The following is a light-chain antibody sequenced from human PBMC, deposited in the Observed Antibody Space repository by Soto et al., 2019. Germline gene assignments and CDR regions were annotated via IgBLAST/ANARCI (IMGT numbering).Light chain of an antibody. CDR2: DDS. CDR1: NIGSKS. CDR3: QVWDSYSDHHV. J-gene: IGLJ2*01. V-gene: IGLV3-21*02. Sequence: SYELTQPPSVSVAPGQTARISCGGTNIGSKSVHWYQQKSGQAPVLVVYDDSDRPSGIPERFSGSNSGNTATLTIRRVEAGDEADYYCQVWDSYSDHHVFGGGTKVTVL.